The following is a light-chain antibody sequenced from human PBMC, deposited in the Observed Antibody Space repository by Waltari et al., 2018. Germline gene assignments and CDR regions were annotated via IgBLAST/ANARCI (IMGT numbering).Light chain of an antibody. CDR3: SSYASSTWV. V-gene: IGLV2-14*02. Sequence: QSALTQPASVSGSPGQSITISCTGTSSDVGRYDLVSWYQQSPGKAPKLMIYEVSNRPSGISNRFSGSKSGNTASLTISGLQAEDEADFYCSSYASSTWVFGGGTKLTVL. CDR1: SSDVGRYDL. CDR2: EVS. J-gene: IGLJ3*02.